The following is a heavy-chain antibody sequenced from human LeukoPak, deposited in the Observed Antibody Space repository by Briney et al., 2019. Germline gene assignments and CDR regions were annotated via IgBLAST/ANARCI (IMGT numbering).Heavy chain of an antibody. D-gene: IGHD2-15*01. V-gene: IGHV4-34*01. Sequence: PSETLSLTCAVYGRSFSGYYWSWIRQPPGKGLEWIGEINHSGSTNYNPSLKSRVTISVDTSKNQFSLKLSSVTAADTAVYYCARPGYCRGGSCRKPFDYRGQGTLVNVSS. CDR2: INHSGST. CDR3: ARPGYCRGGSCRKPFDY. CDR1: GRSFSGYY. J-gene: IGHJ4*01.